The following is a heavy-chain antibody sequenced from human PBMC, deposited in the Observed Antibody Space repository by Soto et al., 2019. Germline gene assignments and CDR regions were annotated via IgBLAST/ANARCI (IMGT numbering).Heavy chain of an antibody. J-gene: IGHJ4*02. V-gene: IGHV3-15*07. CDR3: TTSHPAGGYCSGGSCFDY. Sequence: GGSLRLSCAASVFTFSNAWMNWVRQAPGKGLEWVGRTKSKTDGGTTDYAAPVKGRFTISRDDSKNTLYLQMNSLKTEDTAVYYCTTSHPAGGYCSGGSCFDYWGQGTLVTVSS. D-gene: IGHD2-15*01. CDR2: TKSKTDGGTT. CDR1: VFTFSNAW.